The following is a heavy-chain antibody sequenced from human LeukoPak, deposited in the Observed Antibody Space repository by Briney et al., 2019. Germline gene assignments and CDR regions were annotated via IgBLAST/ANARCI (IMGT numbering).Heavy chain of an antibody. CDR1: GFTFSSYS. CDR2: YSGSGGST. J-gene: IGHJ4*02. CDR3: AKARGDIVVVPAARPLDY. D-gene: IGHD2-2*01. V-gene: IGHV3-23*01. Sequence: GGSLRLSCAASGFTFSSYSMNWVRQAPGKGLEWVSTYSGSGGSTYYADSVKGRFTISRDDSKNTLYLQMNSLRAEDTAVYYCAKARGDIVVVPAARPLDYWGQGTLVTVSS.